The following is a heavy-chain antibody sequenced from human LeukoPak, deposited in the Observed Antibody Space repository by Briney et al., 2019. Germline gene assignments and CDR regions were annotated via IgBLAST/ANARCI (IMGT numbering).Heavy chain of an antibody. D-gene: IGHD3-22*01. CDR2: IKGDGST. Sequence: GGSLRLSCAASGFTFSSYWMHWVRQAPGKGLVWVSRIKGDGSTNYADSVRGRFTISRDSAKNTVSLQMNSLRAEDTGVYYCARAPSEIGGYYPEYFRHWGQGTLVTVSS. J-gene: IGHJ1*01. V-gene: IGHV3-74*01. CDR3: ARAPSEIGGYYPEYFRH. CDR1: GFTFSSYW.